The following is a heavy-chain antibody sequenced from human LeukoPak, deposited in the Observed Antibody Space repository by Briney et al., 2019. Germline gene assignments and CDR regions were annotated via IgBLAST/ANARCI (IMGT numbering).Heavy chain of an antibody. J-gene: IGHJ6*03. D-gene: IGHD3-10*01. CDR3: ASITMVRGVIDFYYMDV. V-gene: IGHV4-61*05. CDR2: IYHSGST. Sequence: SETLSLTCIVSGGSFSSRSYYWGWIRQPPGKGLEWIGEIYHSGSTNYNPSLKSRVTISVDKSKNQFSLKLSSVTAADTAVYYCASITMVRGVIDFYYMDVWGKGTTVTVSS. CDR1: GGSFSSRSYY.